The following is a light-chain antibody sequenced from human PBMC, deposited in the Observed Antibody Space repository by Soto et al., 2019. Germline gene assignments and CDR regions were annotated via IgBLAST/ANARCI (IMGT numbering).Light chain of an antibody. CDR1: SSNIGSNT. J-gene: IGLJ3*02. CDR2: SNV. Sequence: QSVLTQAPSVSGTPGQRVTISCSGSSSNIGSNTVSWYQQVPGTAPKVLIYSNVQRPSGVPDRFSGSKSGTSASLAIGGLQYEDEADYYCAAWDGSLNGWVFGGGTKVTVL. V-gene: IGLV1-44*01. CDR3: AAWDGSLNGWV.